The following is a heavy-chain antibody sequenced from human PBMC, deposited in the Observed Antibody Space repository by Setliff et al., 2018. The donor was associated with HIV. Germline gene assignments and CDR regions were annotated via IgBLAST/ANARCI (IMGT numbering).Heavy chain of an antibody. D-gene: IGHD6-19*01. Sequence: EASVKVSCKASGGTFSSHATSWVRQAPGQGLEWMGGIIPIFGSPNYAQKFQGRVTITADESTSTAFMELSSLRSEDTAVYYCARDRKIAVAGTGYTWFDPWGQGTLVTVSS. CDR2: IIPIFGSP. V-gene: IGHV1-69*13. CDR1: GGTFSSHA. CDR3: ARDRKIAVAGTGYTWFDP. J-gene: IGHJ5*02.